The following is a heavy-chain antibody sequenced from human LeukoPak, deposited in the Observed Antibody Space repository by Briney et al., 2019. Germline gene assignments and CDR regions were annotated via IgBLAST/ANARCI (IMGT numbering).Heavy chain of an antibody. D-gene: IGHD6-19*01. CDR2: IYYSGST. V-gene: IGHV4-59*11. CDR3: ARVDSSGWDGFDY. Sequence: TVAEGYSVSLCGSWIIQHPRKGLEWIGYIYYSGSTNYNPSLKSRVTISVDTSKNQFSLKLSSVTAAETAVYYCARVDSSGWDGFDYWGQGTLVTVSS. CDR1: EGYSVSLC. J-gene: IGHJ4*02.